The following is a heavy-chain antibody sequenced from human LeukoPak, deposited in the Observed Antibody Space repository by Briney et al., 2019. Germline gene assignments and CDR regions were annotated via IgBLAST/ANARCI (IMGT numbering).Heavy chain of an antibody. V-gene: IGHV3-30*02. J-gene: IGHJ6*03. CDR3: ATSTVTTSYNYYYYYMHV. Sequence: GGSLRLSCTACGFTFSNYGMHWLRQAPGKGLEWVAFIRYDGSNKYYADSVKGRFTISRDNSKNTLYLQMNSLRPEDTAVYYCATSTVTTSYNYYYYYMHVWGKGTTVTVSS. CDR1: GFTFSNYG. D-gene: IGHD4-11*01. CDR2: IRYDGSNK.